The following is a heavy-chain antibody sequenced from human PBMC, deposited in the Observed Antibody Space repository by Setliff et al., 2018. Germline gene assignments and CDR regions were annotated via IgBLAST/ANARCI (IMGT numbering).Heavy chain of an antibody. J-gene: IGHJ5*02. CDR3: ARDKWELPNPNWFDP. V-gene: IGHV1-3*01. D-gene: IGHD1-26*01. CDR2: INPDNGNT. CDR1: GYTFTTYV. Sequence: GASVKVSCKASGYTFTTYVMHWVRQAPGQRLEWMGWINPDNGNTKYSQQFQGRVTMTTDTSTSTAYMELRSLRSDDTAVYYCARDKWELPNPNWFDPWGQGTLVTVSS.